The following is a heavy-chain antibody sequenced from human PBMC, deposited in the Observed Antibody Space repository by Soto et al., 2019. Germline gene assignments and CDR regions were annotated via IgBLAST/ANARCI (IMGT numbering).Heavy chain of an antibody. D-gene: IGHD3-10*01. J-gene: IGHJ6*02. Sequence: QVQLQESGPGLVTPSQTLSLTCTVSGASISRGAYYWSCIRQHPGKGLEWIGHMYYSRTTYSNPSLKTRVIISVDTSKNQFSLKLTSVTAADTAVFFCARASITMARGPYMDVWGQGTTVTVSS. CDR3: ARASITMARGPYMDV. V-gene: IGHV4-31*03. CDR1: GASISRGAYY. CDR2: MYYSRTT.